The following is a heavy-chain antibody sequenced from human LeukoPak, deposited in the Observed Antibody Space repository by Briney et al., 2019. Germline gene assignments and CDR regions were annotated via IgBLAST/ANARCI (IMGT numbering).Heavy chain of an antibody. CDR3: AKDEATSGGGLAS. CDR2: MYTGGTT. CDR1: GFTVSGTH. V-gene: IGHV3-53*01. Sequence: GGSLRLSCAASGFTVSGTHMSWVREAPGKGLEWVSAMYTGGTTYYADSVKGRFTISRDNSRNTLFLHMSSLRADDTAVYYCAKDEATSGGGLASWGQGTLVTVSS. D-gene: IGHD3-16*01. J-gene: IGHJ4*02.